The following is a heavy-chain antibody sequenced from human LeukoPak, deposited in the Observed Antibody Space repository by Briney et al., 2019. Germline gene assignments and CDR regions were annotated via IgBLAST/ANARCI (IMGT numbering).Heavy chain of an antibody. CDR1: GFTFSTYW. CDR2: ISRNGGST. D-gene: IGHD2/OR15-2a*01. CDR3: VKDLRSDFMGVLSRYLSY. J-gene: IGHJ4*02. V-gene: IGHV3-64D*09. Sequence: PGGSLRLSCAASGFTFSTYWMSWVRQAPGKGLEYVAAISRNGGSTYYADSVKGRFTISRDNSKSTLYLQMSSLRAEDTAVYLCVKDLRSDFMGVLSRYLSYWGQGTLVTVSS.